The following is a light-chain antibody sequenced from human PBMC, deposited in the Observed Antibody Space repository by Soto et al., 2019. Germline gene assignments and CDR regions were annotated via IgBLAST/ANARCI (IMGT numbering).Light chain of an antibody. Sequence: EIVLTQSPATLSLSPGERATLSCRASQSVSSYIAWYQQKPGQVPRLVIYDASNRATGIPGRFSGSGSGTDFTLTISSLEPEDFGVYYCQQRSRWPRTFGQGTKVEIK. CDR2: DAS. CDR1: QSVSSY. V-gene: IGKV3-11*01. J-gene: IGKJ1*01. CDR3: QQRSRWPRT.